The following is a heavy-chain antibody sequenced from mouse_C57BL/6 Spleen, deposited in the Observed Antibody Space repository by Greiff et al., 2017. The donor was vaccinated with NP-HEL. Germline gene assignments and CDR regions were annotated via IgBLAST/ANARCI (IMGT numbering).Heavy chain of an antibody. D-gene: IGHD1-1*01. CDR1: GFTFSSYA. CDR3: ARGYYGAY. V-gene: IGHV5-4*01. J-gene: IGHJ3*01. Sequence: EVQVVESGGGLVKPGGSLKLSCAASGFTFSSYAMSWVRQTPEKRLEWVATISDGGSYTYYPDNVKGRFTISRDNAKNNLYLQMSHLKSEDTAMYYCARGYYGAYWGQGTLVTVSA. CDR2: ISDGGSYT.